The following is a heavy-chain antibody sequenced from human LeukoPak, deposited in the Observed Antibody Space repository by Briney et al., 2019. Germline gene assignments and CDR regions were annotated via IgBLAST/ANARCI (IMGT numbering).Heavy chain of an antibody. J-gene: IGHJ4*02. CDR3: ARDSVTTPIDY. D-gene: IGHD4-17*01. CDR2: INHSGST. Sequence: YWSWIRQPPGXGLEWIGEINHSGSTNYNPSLKSRVTISVDTSKNQFSLKLSSVTAADTAVYYCARDSVTTPIDYWGQGTLVTVSS. V-gene: IGHV4-34*01. CDR1: Y.